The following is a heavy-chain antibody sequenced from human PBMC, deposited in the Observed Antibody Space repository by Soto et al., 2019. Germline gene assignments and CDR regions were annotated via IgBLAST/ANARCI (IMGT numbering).Heavy chain of an antibody. Sequence: QLQLQESGPGLVKPSETLSLTCSVSGGSISRSGYHWGWIRQPPGKGLEWIGSISDSGTTYYSSSIKIRVTISVDTSKNQLSLKLSAVTAADTAVYYCTRQYDYWGQGTLVTVSS. CDR3: TRQYDY. CDR1: GGSISRSGYH. J-gene: IGHJ4*02. V-gene: IGHV4-39*01. CDR2: ISDSGTT.